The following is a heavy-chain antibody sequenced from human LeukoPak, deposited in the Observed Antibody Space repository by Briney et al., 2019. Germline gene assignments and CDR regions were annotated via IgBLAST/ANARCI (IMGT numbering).Heavy chain of an antibody. CDR3: TRLRATYDYGMDV. Sequence: PGGSLRLSCAASGFTFSGSAMHWVRQASGKGLEWVGRIRSKANSYATAYAASVKGRFTISRDDSKNTAYLQMNSLKTEDTAVYYCTRLRATYDYGMDVWGQGTTVTVSS. J-gene: IGHJ6*02. CDR2: IRSKANSYAT. V-gene: IGHV3-73*01. CDR1: GFTFSGSA. D-gene: IGHD5-12*01.